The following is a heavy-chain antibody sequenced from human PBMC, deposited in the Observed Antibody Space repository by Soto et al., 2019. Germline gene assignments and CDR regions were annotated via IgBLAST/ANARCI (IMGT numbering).Heavy chain of an antibody. V-gene: IGHV3-21*01. CDR1: GLTFSAFG. Sequence: EVQLVESAGGLVKPGWSLRLSCAASGLTFSAFGMNWVRQAPGKGLAWVSSISSGGEYLDYAYSVEGRLTISRDNAENALFLQLDSLRVEGTAVYYCAKDGAAGAVMGVWGQGPRVNVSS. CDR2: ISSGGEYL. D-gene: IGHD6-13*01. CDR3: AKDGAAGAVMGV. J-gene: IGHJ6*02.